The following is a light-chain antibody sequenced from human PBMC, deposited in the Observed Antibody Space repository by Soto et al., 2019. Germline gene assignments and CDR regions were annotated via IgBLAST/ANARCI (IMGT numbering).Light chain of an antibody. Sequence: IQMTQSPSTLSASVGARVTITCRASQSISSWLAWYQQKPGKAPKLLIYDASSLESGVPSRFSGSGSGTEFTLTISSLQPEDYGVYFCQQYVNWPKTFGHGTKVDIK. CDR1: QSISSW. CDR3: QQYVNWPKT. V-gene: IGKV1-5*01. CDR2: DAS. J-gene: IGKJ1*01.